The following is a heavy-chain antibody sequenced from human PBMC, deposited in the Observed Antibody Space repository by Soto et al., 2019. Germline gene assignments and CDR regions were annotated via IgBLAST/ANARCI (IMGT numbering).Heavy chain of an antibody. CDR1: GGTFSSYA. Sequence: SVKVSCKAFGGTFSSYAVNWVRQAPGQGLEWMGGITPFFGTSNYAQKFQGRVTITADESTSTVFMDLVSLRSEDTAVYYCARVGYSTNYGMAVWGQGTTVTVSS. D-gene: IGHD6-13*01. CDR3: ARVGYSTNYGMAV. CDR2: ITPFFGTS. J-gene: IGHJ6*02. V-gene: IGHV1-69*13.